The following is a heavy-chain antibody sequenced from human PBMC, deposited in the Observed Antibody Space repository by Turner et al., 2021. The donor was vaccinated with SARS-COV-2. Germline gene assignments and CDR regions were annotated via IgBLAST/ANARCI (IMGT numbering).Heavy chain of an antibody. CDR1: GFTFSRYW. J-gene: IGHJ4*02. CDR2: IKQDGSEK. Sequence: EVQLVESGGGLVHPGGSLGLSCVASGFTFSRYWMSWVRQAPGKGLEWVANIKQDGSEKYYVDSVKGRFTISRDNAKNSLYLQMNSLRAEDTAVYYCARAEGWAFGVVIPYDYWGQGTLVTVSS. D-gene: IGHD3-3*01. CDR3: ARAEGWAFGVVIPYDY. V-gene: IGHV3-7*01.